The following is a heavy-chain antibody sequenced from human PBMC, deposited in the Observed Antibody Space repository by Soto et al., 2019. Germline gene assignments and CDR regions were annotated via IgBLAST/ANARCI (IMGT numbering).Heavy chain of an antibody. J-gene: IGHJ4*02. D-gene: IGHD2-15*01. V-gene: IGHV4-31*03. Sequence: QVQLQESGPGLVKPSQTLSLTCTVSGGSISSGGYYWSWIRQHPGKGLEWIGYIYYSGSTYYNPSLKSRVTXXVXTFXNQFSLKLSSVTAADTAVYYCATSILEGGLPGRVYWGQGTLVTVSS. CDR1: GGSISSGGYY. CDR3: ATSILEGGLPGRVY. CDR2: IYYSGST.